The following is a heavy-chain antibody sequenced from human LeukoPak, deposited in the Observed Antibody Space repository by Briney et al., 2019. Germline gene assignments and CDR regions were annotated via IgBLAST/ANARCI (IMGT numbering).Heavy chain of an antibody. CDR2: ITPYNDKT. J-gene: IGHJ3*02. CDR1: GYTLVNHG. CDR3: ARRAAVAGPRSYSFDI. Sequence: GASVKVSCKASGYTLVNHGITWVRQAPGQGLEWMGWITPYNDKTNYAQRFQGRLTMTTETSTNTAYMELRSLRSDDTAVYYCARRAAVAGPRSYSFDIWGQGTMVTVSS. D-gene: IGHD6-19*01. V-gene: IGHV1-18*01.